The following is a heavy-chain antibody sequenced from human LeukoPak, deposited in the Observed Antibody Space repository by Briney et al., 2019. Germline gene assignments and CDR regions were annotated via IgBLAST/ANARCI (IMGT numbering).Heavy chain of an antibody. CDR3: ARDRVEMATRNDAFDI. D-gene: IGHD5-24*01. Sequence: GGSLRLSCAASGFTFSSYAMHWVRQAPGKGLEWVAVISYDGSNKYYADYVKGRFTISRDNSKNTLYLQMNSLRAEDTAVYYCARDRVEMATRNDAFDIWGQGTMVTVSS. J-gene: IGHJ3*02. CDR2: ISYDGSNK. V-gene: IGHV3-30*01. CDR1: GFTFSSYA.